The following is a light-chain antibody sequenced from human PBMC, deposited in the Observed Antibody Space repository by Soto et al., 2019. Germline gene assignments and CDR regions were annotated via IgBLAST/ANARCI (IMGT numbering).Light chain of an antibody. CDR1: SSDVGAYTS. CDR3: TSYTSDNRSYV. CDR2: EVS. V-gene: IGLV2-14*01. Sequence: QSALAQPASVSGSPGQSITISCTGTSSDVGAYTSVSWYQQHPGKAPKLMIYEVSNRPSGVSNRLSGSKSANTASLTISGLQAEDEAHYYCTSYTSDNRSYVFGTGTKVT. J-gene: IGLJ1*01.